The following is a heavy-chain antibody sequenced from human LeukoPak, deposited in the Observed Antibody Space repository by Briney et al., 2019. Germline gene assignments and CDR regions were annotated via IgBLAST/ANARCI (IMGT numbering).Heavy chain of an antibody. V-gene: IGHV3-74*01. D-gene: IGHD3-22*01. CDR3: ARAPRYYYDSSGGEYFQH. CDR1: GFTFSGYW. CDR2: IKSDGSST. J-gene: IGHJ1*01. Sequence: PGGSLRLSCAAPGFTFSGYWMHWVRQAPGKGLVWVSRIKSDGSSTTYADSVKGRFTISRDNAKNTLYLEMNSLRAEDTAVYYCARAPRYYYDSSGGEYFQHWGQGTLVTVSS.